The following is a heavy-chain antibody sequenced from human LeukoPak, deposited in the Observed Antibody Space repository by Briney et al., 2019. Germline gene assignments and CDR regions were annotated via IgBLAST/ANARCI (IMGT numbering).Heavy chain of an antibody. D-gene: IGHD1-7*01. J-gene: IGHJ5*02. CDR1: GFTFDDYA. Sequence: GRSLRLSCTASGFTFDDYAMHWVRQAPGKGLEWVSGISWNSGSIGYADSVKGRFTISRDNAKNSLYLQMISLRAEDTALYYCAGKGITGTSGWFDPWGQGTLVTVSS. CDR2: ISWNSGSI. V-gene: IGHV3-9*01. CDR3: AGKGITGTSGWFDP.